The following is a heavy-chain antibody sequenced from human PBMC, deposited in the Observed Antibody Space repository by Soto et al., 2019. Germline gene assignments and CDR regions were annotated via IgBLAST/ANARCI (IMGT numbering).Heavy chain of an antibody. J-gene: IGHJ6*02. CDR3: AGAKAGSYYSDYYYYGMDV. CDR1: GGTFSSYA. CDR2: IIPIFGTA. V-gene: IGHV1-69*13. D-gene: IGHD1-26*01. Sequence: ASVKVSCKASGGTFSSYAISWVRQAPGQGLEWMGGIIPIFGTANYAQKFQGRVTITADESTSTAYMELSSLRSEDTAVYYCAGAKAGSYYSDYYYYGMDVGAQGPTVTVSS.